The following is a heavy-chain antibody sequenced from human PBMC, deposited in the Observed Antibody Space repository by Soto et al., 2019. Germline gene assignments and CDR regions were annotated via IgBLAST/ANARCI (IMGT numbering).Heavy chain of an antibody. D-gene: IGHD3-3*01. CDR2: ITDSGGNT. Sequence: EVQLLESGGGLVQPGGSLRLSCAASGLTFSSYVMSWVRQAPGKGLEWVSAITDSGGNTYYADSVKGRFTISRDNSKNTVYLQMNSLRAEDTAVYYCASLKYCFGSHVGNWGQGTLVTVSS. CDR1: GLTFSSYV. CDR3: ASLKYCFGSHVGN. V-gene: IGHV3-23*01. J-gene: IGHJ4*02.